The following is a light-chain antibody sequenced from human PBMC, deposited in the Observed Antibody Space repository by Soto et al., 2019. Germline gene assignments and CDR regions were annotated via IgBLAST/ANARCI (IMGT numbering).Light chain of an antibody. CDR1: QTVSSSY. V-gene: IGKV3-20*01. CDR2: GAS. CDR3: QQCGSSPWT. J-gene: IGKJ1*01. Sequence: EIVLTQSPGTLSLSPGERATLSCRASQTVSSSYLAWYQQKPGQAPRLLIYGASNRATGIPDRFGGSGSGADFTLTISRLEPEDFAVYYCQQCGSSPWTFGQGTKVDIK.